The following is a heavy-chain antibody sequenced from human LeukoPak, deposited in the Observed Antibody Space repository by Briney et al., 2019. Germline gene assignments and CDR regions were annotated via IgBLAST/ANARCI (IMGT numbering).Heavy chain of an antibody. J-gene: IGHJ6*03. D-gene: IGHD2-21*02. CDR3: AMWGDNYMDV. Sequence: ASVKVSCKASGYTFTSYGISWVRQAPGQGLEWMGIINPSGGSTSYAQKFQGRVTMTRDTSTSAVYMELSSLRSEDTAVYYCAMWGDNYMDVWGKGTTVTISS. CDR1: GYTFTSYG. CDR2: INPSGGST. V-gene: IGHV1-46*01.